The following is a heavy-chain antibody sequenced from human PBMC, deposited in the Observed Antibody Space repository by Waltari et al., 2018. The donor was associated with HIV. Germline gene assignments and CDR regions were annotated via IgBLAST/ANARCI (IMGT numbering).Heavy chain of an antibody. V-gene: IGHV1-3*01. CDR3: ARDLVSTAGTNY. Sequence: QVQLVQSGAEVQKPGASVKVSCKASGYTFTSYAMHWVRQAPGQRLEWMGWINAGNGNTKYSQKFQGRVTITRDTSASTAYMELSSLRSEDTAVYYCARDLVSTAGTNYWGQGALVTVSS. D-gene: IGHD6-19*01. CDR1: GYTFTSYA. J-gene: IGHJ4*02. CDR2: INAGNGNT.